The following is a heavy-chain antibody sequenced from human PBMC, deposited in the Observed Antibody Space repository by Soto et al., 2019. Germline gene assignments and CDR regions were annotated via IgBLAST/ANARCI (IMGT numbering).Heavy chain of an antibody. J-gene: IGHJ6*02. CDR3: ARALISTVGTVDAYYQGLYV. CDR1: GFTFTSSA. Sequence: SVKVSCKDSGFTFTSSAVQWVRQARGQRLERVGWIVVGSGNTNYAQKFQERVTITRDMSTSTAYMELSSLRSEDTAVYYCARALISTVGTVDAYYQGLYVWG. D-gene: IGHD6-13*01. CDR2: IVVGSGNT. V-gene: IGHV1-58*01.